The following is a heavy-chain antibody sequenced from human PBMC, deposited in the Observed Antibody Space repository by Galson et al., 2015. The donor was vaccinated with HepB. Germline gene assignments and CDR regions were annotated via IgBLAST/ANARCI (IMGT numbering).Heavy chain of an antibody. CDR2: ISAYNGNT. V-gene: IGHV1-18*01. CDR1: GYTFTSYG. Sequence: SVKVSCKASGYTFTSYGISWVRQAPGQELEWMGWISAYNGNTNYAQKLQGRVTMTTDTSTSTAYMELRSLRSDDTAVYYCARSGTSGVYCYYYGMDVWGQGTTVTVSS. CDR3: ARSGTSGVYCYYYGMDV. D-gene: IGHD1-7*01. J-gene: IGHJ6*02.